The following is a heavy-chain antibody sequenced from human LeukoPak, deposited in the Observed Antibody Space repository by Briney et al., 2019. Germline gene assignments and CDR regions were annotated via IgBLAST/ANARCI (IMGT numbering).Heavy chain of an antibody. Sequence: GGSLRLSCVASGFTFGTYVMSWVRQAPGKGLERVSGITGSGGKTSYADSVKGRFTMSRDNSKNMLYLQMNSLRAEDTAVYYCVKGGLRSNFDYWGQGTLVTVAS. CDR3: VKGGLRSNFDY. V-gene: IGHV3-23*01. J-gene: IGHJ4*02. CDR2: ITGSGGKT. CDR1: GFTFGTYV. D-gene: IGHD4-17*01.